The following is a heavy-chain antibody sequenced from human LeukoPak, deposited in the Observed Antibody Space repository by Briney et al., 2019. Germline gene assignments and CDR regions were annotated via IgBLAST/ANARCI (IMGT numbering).Heavy chain of an antibody. CDR3: AKVRTYFYHGLDA. J-gene: IGHJ6*02. CDR2: ISGTTSGT. D-gene: IGHD1-14*01. V-gene: IGHV3-23*01. Sequence: GGSLRLSCAASGFTFSTCAMSWVRQAPGKGLEWVSGISGTTSGTYYADSVKGRFTISRDNSKNTLFLQVNSPRAEDTAVYYCAKVRTYFYHGLDAWGQGTTVTVSS. CDR1: GFTFSTCA.